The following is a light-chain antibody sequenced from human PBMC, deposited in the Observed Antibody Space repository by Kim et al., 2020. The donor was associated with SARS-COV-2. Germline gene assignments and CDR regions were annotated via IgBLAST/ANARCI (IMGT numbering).Light chain of an antibody. CDR1: SSDVGAYDY. V-gene: IGLV2-11*01. CDR2: DVT. CDR3: CSYAGTYTVL. J-gene: IGLJ2*01. Sequence: QSALTQPRSVSGSPGQSVTISCTGTSSDVGAYDYVSWYQQHPDKAPKVMIYDVTKRPSGVPDRFSGSKSGNTASLTISGLQADDEADYYCCSYAGTYTVLFGGGTQLTVL.